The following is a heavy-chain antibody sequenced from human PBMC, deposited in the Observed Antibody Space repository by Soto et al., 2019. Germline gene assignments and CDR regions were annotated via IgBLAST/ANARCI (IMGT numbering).Heavy chain of an antibody. Sequence: GGSLRLSCAASGFTFSNYAMNWVRQAPGKGLEWVSGISDSGGTTYYADSVKGRFTISRDNSKNTLYLQMTSLRAEDTAVYHCAKDHFGSGSYRFGYWGQGSLVTVSS. CDR1: GFTFSNYA. CDR3: AKDHFGSGSYRFGY. J-gene: IGHJ4*02. CDR2: ISDSGGTT. V-gene: IGHV3-23*01. D-gene: IGHD3-10*01.